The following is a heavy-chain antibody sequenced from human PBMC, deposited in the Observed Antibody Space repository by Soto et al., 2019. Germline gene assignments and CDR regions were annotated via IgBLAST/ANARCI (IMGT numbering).Heavy chain of an antibody. CDR3: AAGRWMVRY. CDR2: VKQDGSEK. CDR1: GFSFSDYW. J-gene: IGHJ4*02. V-gene: IGHV3-7*05. Sequence: EVQLVESGGGLVQPGGSLRVSCETSGFSFSDYWMGWVRQSPGKGMEWVANVKQDGSEKNYVDSVKGRFSSSRDNARKSVYLQMNSLRGEDTAVYHCAAGRWMVRYWGQGTLVTVSS. D-gene: IGHD6-19*01.